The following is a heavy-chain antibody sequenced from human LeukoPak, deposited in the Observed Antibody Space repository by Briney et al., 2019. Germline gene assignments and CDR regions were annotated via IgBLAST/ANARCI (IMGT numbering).Heavy chain of an antibody. CDR2: ISGSGGST. CDR3: AKTRDIVVVVAATEFDY. J-gene: IGHJ4*02. D-gene: IGHD2-15*01. V-gene: IGHV3-23*01. Sequence: GGSLRLSCAASGFTFSSYAMSWVRQAPGKGLEWVSAISGSGGSTYYADSVKGRFTISRDNSKNTLYLRMNSLRAEDTAVYYCAKTRDIVVVVAATEFDYWGQGTLVTVSS. CDR1: GFTFSSYA.